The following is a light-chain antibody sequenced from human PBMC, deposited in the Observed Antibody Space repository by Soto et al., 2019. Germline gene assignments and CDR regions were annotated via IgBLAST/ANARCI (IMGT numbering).Light chain of an antibody. J-gene: IGLJ7*01. Sequence: QPVLTQPPSASGTPGQRVTISCSGGSPNIGTYTVNWYQQLPGTAPKLLIYNNNQRPSGLPDRFSGSKSGTSASLAISGLQSEDEADYYCAVWDGSLNGWVFGGGTQLTVL. CDR1: SPNIGTYT. CDR2: NNN. V-gene: IGLV1-44*01. CDR3: AVWDGSLNGWV.